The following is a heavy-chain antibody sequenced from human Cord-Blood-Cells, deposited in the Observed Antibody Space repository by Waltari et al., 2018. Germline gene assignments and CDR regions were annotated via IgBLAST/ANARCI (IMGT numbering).Heavy chain of an antibody. V-gene: IGHV4-39*01. J-gene: IGHJ4*02. CDR1: GGSISSSSYY. CDR3: ARISGSGWYFDY. D-gene: IGHD6-19*01. CDR2: IYYSGST. Sequence: QLQLQESGPGLVKPSETLSLTCTVSGGSISSSSYYWGWIRQPPGKGLEWIGCIYYSGSTYYNPSLKSRVTISVDTSKNQFSLKLSSVTAADTAVYYCARISGSGWYFDYWGQGTLVTVSS.